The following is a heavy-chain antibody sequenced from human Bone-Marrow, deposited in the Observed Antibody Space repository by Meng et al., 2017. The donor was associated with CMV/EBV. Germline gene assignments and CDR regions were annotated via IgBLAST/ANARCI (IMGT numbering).Heavy chain of an antibody. J-gene: IGHJ4*02. CDR1: GFTFSSYA. Sequence: GGSLRLSCAASGFTFSSYAMIWVRQAPGKGLEWVSSISSSSSYIYYADSVKGRFTISRDNAKNSLYLQMNSLRAEDTAVYYCASGPIFGDFFDYWGQGTLVTVSS. V-gene: IGHV3-21*01. D-gene: IGHD3-3*01. CDR2: ISSSSSYI. CDR3: ASGPIFGDFFDY.